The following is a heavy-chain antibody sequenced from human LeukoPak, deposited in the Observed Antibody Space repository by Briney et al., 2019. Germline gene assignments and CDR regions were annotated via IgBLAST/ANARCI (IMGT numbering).Heavy chain of an antibody. CDR3: AKENPHNDY. CDR1: GFTFSSYW. Sequence: GGSLRLSCAASGFTFSSYWMSWVRQAPGKGLEWVANIKEDGSEKYYVDSVKGRFTISRDNAKNSLYLQMNSLRAEDTALYYCAKENPHNDYWGQGTLVTVSS. V-gene: IGHV3-7*03. J-gene: IGHJ4*02. CDR2: IKEDGSEK.